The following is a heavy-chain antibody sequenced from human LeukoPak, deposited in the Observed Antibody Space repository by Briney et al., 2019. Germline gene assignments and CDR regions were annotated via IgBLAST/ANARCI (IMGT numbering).Heavy chain of an antibody. Sequence: PGGSLRLSCAASGFTFNNYEMNWVRQAPGKGLEWVSYISSSSSAIFYADSVKGRFTISRDNAKNSLYLQMNSLRDEDTAVYFCARDPGDYWGQGTLVTVSS. V-gene: IGHV3-48*02. CDR3: ARDPGDY. D-gene: IGHD3-10*01. J-gene: IGHJ4*02. CDR1: GFTFNNYE. CDR2: ISSSSSAI.